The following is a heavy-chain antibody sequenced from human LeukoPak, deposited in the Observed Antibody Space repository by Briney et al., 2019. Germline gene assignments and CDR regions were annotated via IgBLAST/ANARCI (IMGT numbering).Heavy chain of an antibody. J-gene: IGHJ4*02. CDR1: GFSLSTSGLG. CDR2: IYWDDDK. CDR3: AHSRYTIGSFDY. V-gene: IGHV2-5*02. D-gene: IGHD6-19*01. Sequence: ASGPTLVKPTQTLTLTCAFSGFSLSTSGLGVGWIRQPPGKALEWLALIYWDDDKSYSPSLKTRLTITKDTSKNQVVLTMTNMDPVDTATYYCAHSRYTIGSFDYWGQGTLVTVSS.